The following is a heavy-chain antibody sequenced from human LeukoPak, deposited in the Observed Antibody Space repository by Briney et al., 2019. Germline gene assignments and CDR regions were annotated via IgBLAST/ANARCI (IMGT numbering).Heavy chain of an antibody. CDR1: GGLIGSGFY. J-gene: IGHJ3*02. CDR3: ARVPGVRSSSIVHSFDI. D-gene: IGHD6-6*01. Sequence: PSETLSLTCTVSGGLIGSGFYWSWIRQPAGKGLEWIGRIYTSGITNYNPYLKSRVTISADTSKNQFFLKLSSVTAADTAVYYCARVPGVRSSSIVHSFDIWGQGTSVTVSS. V-gene: IGHV4-61*02. CDR2: IYTSGIT.